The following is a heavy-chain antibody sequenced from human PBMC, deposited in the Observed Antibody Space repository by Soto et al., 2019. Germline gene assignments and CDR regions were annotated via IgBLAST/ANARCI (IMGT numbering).Heavy chain of an antibody. CDR1: GFTFSNFA. J-gene: IGHJ3*02. CDR3: ARGGVFYGSGSFYAFDI. V-gene: IGHV3-30*03. D-gene: IGHD3-10*01. Sequence: LRLSCAASGFTFSNFAMHWVRQAPGRGLEWVALISYDGSNKYYAGSVKGRFTISRDNSKNTLYLQMNRLRAEDTALYYCARGGVFYGSGSFYAFDIWGQGTMVTVSS. CDR2: ISYDGSNK.